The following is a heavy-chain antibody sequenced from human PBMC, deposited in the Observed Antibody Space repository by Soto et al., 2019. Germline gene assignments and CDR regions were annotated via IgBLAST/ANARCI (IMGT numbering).Heavy chain of an antibody. D-gene: IGHD2-15*01. CDR3: TTGSVEGV. J-gene: IGHJ6*02. CDR1: GFTFYNSW. Sequence: EVQLVESGGGLVKPGGSLRLSCAASGFTFYNSWMNWVRQAPGKGLEWVGRIKRNSDGGRTDYAAPVKGRFTISRDDSENMLYLQMNSLKTEDTAVYYGTTGSVEGVWGQGTTVSVSS. V-gene: IGHV3-15*07. CDR2: IKRNSDGGRT.